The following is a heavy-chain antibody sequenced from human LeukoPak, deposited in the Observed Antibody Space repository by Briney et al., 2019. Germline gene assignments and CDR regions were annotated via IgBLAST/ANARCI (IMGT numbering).Heavy chain of an antibody. CDR3: ARSPNYYDSSGYYYFFDY. CDR2: INHSGST. V-gene: IGHV4-34*01. J-gene: IGHJ4*02. D-gene: IGHD3-22*01. Sequence: SKTLSLTCAVYGGSFSGYYWSWIRQPPGKGLEWIGEINHSGSTNYNPSLKSRVTISVDTSKNQFSLKLSSVTAADTAVYYCARSPNYYDSSGYYYFFDYWGQGTLVTVSS. CDR1: GGSFSGYY.